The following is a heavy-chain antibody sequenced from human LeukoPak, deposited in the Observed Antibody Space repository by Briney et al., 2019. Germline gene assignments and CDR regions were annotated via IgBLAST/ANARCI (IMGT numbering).Heavy chain of an antibody. V-gene: IGHV3-48*04. CDR1: GFTFSAYG. CDR2: VTSSGGTT. CDR3: AREGGSKNWFDP. J-gene: IGHJ5*02. Sequence: PGGSLRLSCAASGFTFSAYGMSWVRQAPGKGLEWISYVTSSGGTTYYADSVKGRFTISRDNAKNSLYLQMNSLRAEDTAVYYCAREGGSKNWFDPWGQGTLVTVSS. D-gene: IGHD1-26*01.